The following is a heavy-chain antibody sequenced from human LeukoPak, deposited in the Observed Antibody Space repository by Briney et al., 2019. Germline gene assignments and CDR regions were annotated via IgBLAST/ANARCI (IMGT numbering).Heavy chain of an antibody. CDR1: GGSISSSSYY. CDR2: IYYSGST. CDR3: ARRSSSNWFDP. J-gene: IGHJ5*02. D-gene: IGHD6-6*01. Sequence: SETLSLTCTVSGGSISSSSYYWGWIRHPPGKGLEWNGSIYYSGSTYYNPSLKSRVTISVDTSKNQCSLMLNSVTAADTAVYYCARRSSSNWFDPWGQGTLVTVSS. V-gene: IGHV4-39*01.